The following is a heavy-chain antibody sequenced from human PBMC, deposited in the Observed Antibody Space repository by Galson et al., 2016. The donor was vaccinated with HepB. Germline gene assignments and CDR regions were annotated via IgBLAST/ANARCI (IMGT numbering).Heavy chain of an antibody. Sequence: SLRLSCAISGLTLSNHAMHWVRQAPGQGLEWVADTSSDGSNEYYADVVKGRFAISRDNSKNTLYLQMNSLRPEDTAVYYCGKGGTGIAVPVDLWGQGTQVTVSS. V-gene: IGHV3-30*18. CDR3: GKGGTGIAVPVDL. CDR1: GLTLSNHA. J-gene: IGHJ5*02. D-gene: IGHD6-19*01. CDR2: TSSDGSNE.